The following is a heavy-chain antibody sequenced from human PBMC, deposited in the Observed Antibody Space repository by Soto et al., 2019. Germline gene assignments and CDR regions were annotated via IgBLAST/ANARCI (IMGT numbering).Heavy chain of an antibody. CDR3: AKESYYDSSDYNAFDI. V-gene: IGHV3-21*01. J-gene: IGHJ3*02. D-gene: IGHD3-22*01. Sequence: PGGSLRLSCETSGFPFGIYTMNWVRQAPGKGLEWVSSISSSGTYIDYADSVEGRFAISRDDAKNSVFLEMTSLRVDDTAVYYCAKESYYDSSDYNAFDIWGQGTMVTV. CDR1: GFPFGIYT. CDR2: ISSSGTYI.